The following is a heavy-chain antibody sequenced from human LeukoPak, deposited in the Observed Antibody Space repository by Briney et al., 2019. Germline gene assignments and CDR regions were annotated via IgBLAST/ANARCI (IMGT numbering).Heavy chain of an antibody. D-gene: IGHD1-1*01. CDR2: FKSNTDGGTE. CDR3: TYKSG. V-gene: IGHV3-15*01. J-gene: IGHJ4*02. CDR1: GLTFSNAW. Sequence: PGGSLRLSCAASGLTFSNAWMSWVRQAPGKGLEWVGRFKSNTDGGTEDYAAPVKGRFTISRDDSQTTVYLQMNSMKTDDTGIYYCTYKSGWGQGTLVTVSS.